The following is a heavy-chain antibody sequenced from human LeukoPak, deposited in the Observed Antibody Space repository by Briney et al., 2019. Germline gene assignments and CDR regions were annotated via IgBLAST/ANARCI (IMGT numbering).Heavy chain of an antibody. D-gene: IGHD4-23*01. J-gene: IGHJ4*02. CDR3: AKGHDYGGNSVDY. CDR1: GFTFSSYG. Sequence: QPGRSLRLSCAASGFTFSSYGMHWVRQAPGKGLEWVAVISYDGSNKYYADSVKGRFTISRDNSKNTLYLQMNSLRAEDTAVYYCAKGHDYGGNSVDYWGQGTLVTVSS. CDR2: ISYDGSNK. V-gene: IGHV3-30*18.